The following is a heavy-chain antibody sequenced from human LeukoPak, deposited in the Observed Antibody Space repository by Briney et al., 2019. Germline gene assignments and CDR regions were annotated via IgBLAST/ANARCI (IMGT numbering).Heavy chain of an antibody. CDR2: ISWNSGSI. V-gene: IGHV3-9*01. D-gene: IGHD3-3*01. J-gene: IGHJ6*02. CDR1: GFTFDDYA. CDR3: ARDLTISTYYYYGMDV. Sequence: PGRSLRLSCAASGFTFDDYAMHWVRQAPGKGLEWVSGISWNSGSIGYADSVKGRFTISRDNAKNSLYLQMNSLRAEDTAVYYCARDLTISTYYYYGMDVWGQGTTVTVSS.